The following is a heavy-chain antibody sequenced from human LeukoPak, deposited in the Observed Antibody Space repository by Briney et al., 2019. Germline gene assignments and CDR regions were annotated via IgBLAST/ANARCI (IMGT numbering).Heavy chain of an antibody. V-gene: IGHV3-23*01. CDR3: AKGRDYDFWSGYYSEHDPGYFDY. CDR2: ISGSGGST. D-gene: IGHD3-3*01. CDR1: GFTLSSYA. Sequence: GGSLRLSCAASGFTLSSYAMSWVRQAPGKGLEWVSAISGSGGSTYYADSVKGRFTISRDNSKNTLYLQMNSLRAEGTAVYYCAKGRDYDFWSGYYSEHDPGYFDYWGQGTLVTVSS. J-gene: IGHJ4*02.